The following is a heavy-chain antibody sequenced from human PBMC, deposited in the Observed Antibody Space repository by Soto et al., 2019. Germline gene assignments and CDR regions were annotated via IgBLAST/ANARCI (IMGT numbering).Heavy chain of an antibody. CDR2: INSDGSST. D-gene: IGHD3-16*02. J-gene: IGHJ4*02. V-gene: IGHV3-74*01. CDR3: AREGGRMITFGGVIDN. CDR1: GFTFSSYW. Sequence: GGSLRLSCAASGFTFSSYWMHWVRQAPGKGLVWVSRINSDGSSTSYADSVKGRFTISRDNAKNTLYLQMNSLRAEDTAVYYCAREGGRMITFGGVIDNWGQGTLVTVSS.